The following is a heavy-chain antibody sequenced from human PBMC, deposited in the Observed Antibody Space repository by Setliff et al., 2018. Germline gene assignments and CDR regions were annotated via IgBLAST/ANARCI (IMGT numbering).Heavy chain of an antibody. Sequence: SVKVSCKASGHTFTSYAISWVRQAPGQGLEWMGGIIPIFGTANYAQKFQGRVTITTDESTSTAYMELSSLRSEDTAVYYCARGRWASNYGYYYYGMDVWGQGTTVTVSS. J-gene: IGHJ6*02. CDR1: GHTFTSYA. V-gene: IGHV1-69*05. CDR3: ARGRWASNYGYYYYGMDV. D-gene: IGHD4-4*01. CDR2: IIPIFGTA.